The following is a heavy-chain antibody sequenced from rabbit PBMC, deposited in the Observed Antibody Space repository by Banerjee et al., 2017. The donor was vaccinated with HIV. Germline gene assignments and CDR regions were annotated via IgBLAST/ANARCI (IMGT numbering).Heavy chain of an antibody. CDR1: GFDLSSYYY. Sequence: QEQLEESGGGLVKPEGSLTLTCKASGFDLSSYYYICWVRQAPEKGLESIACIYTGTSGSTWYANWAKGRFTISKTSSTTVTLQMTSLTAADTATYFCARDLAGVIGWNFNLWGPGTLVTVS. CDR3: ARDLAGVIGWNFNL. CDR2: IYTGTSGST. J-gene: IGHJ4*01. D-gene: IGHD4-1*01. V-gene: IGHV1S45*01.